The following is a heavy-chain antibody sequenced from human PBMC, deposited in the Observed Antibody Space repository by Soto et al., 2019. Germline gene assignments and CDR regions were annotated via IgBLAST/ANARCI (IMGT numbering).Heavy chain of an antibody. V-gene: IGHV3-30-3*01. Sequence: PGGSLRLSCASSKFTFSRYAMHWVRQAAGKGLEWVAAISHDGSNKYYADSVKGRFTISRDNSNNTLYLQMNSLRAEDTALYYCARVYPGSGWPYHYYGMDVWGQGTTVTVSS. J-gene: IGHJ6*02. CDR1: KFTFSRYA. CDR2: ISHDGSNK. CDR3: ARVYPGSGWPYHYYGMDV. D-gene: IGHD6-19*01.